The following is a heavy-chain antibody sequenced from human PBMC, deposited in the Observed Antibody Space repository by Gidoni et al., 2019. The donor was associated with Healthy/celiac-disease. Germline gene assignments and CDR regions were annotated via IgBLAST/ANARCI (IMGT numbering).Heavy chain of an antibody. CDR1: GSTFTGYY. D-gene: IGHD3-10*01. Sequence: HVQLVQSGAEVKKPGASVQVSCQASGSTFTGYYMHWVRQAPGQGLEWMGWINPKSGGTNYAQKLQGRVTMTRDTSISTAYMELSRLRSDDTAVYYCASWGRRGEYYFDYWGQGTLVTVSS. V-gene: IGHV1-2*02. CDR2: INPKSGGT. CDR3: ASWGRRGEYYFDY. J-gene: IGHJ4*02.